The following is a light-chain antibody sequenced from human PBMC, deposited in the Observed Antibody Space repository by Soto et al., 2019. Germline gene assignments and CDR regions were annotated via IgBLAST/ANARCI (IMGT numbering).Light chain of an antibody. CDR3: LVSYSRSSYMV. CDR1: TGAVTSGHY. J-gene: IGLJ2*01. V-gene: IGLV7-46*01. CDR2: DTS. Sequence: QTVVTQEPSLTVSPGGTVTLTCGSSTGAVTSGHYPYWFQQKPGQAPRTLIYDTSNKHSWTPARFSGSLLGGKAALTLSGAQPEDEADYYCLVSYSRSSYMVFGGGTQLTVL.